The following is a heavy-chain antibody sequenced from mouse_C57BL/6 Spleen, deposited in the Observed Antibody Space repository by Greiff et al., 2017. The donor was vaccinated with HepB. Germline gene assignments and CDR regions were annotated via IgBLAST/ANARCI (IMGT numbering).Heavy chain of an antibody. CDR3: ARNEDYYGGYYAMDY. V-gene: IGHV2-9-1*01. J-gene: IGHJ4*01. CDR2: IWTGGGT. CDR1: GFSLTSYA. Sequence: VKLMESGPGLVAPSQSLSITCTVSGFSLTSYAISWVRQPPGKGLEWLGGIWTGGGTNYNSALKSRLSISKDNSKSQVFLKMNSLQTDDTARYYCARNEDYYGGYYAMDYWGQGTSVTVSS. D-gene: IGHD1-1*01.